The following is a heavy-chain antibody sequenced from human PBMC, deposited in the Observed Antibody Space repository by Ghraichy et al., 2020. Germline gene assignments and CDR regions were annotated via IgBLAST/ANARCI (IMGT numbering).Heavy chain of an antibody. CDR3: ARDLQSNAFDI. V-gene: IGHV3-21*01. Sequence: GGSLRLSCAASGFTFSSYSMNWVRQAPGKGLEWVSSISSSSSYIYYADSVKGRFTISRDNAKNSLYQQMNSLRAEDTAVYYCARDLQSNAFDIWGQGTMVTVSS. CDR1: GFTFSSYS. CDR2: ISSSSSYI. J-gene: IGHJ3*02.